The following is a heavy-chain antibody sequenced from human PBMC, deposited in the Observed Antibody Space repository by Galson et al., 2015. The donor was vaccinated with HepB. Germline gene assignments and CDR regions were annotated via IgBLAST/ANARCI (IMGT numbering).Heavy chain of an antibody. Sequence: SLRLSCAASGFTFATYAMSWVRQAPGKGLEWVSVISGSGGSSYYADSVRGRFTISRDNSKNTLYLQMSSLRAEDTAVYYCAKDRSAGSSWGVHDYWGQGTLVTVSS. CDR1: GFTFATYA. CDR2: ISGSGGSS. V-gene: IGHV3-23*01. D-gene: IGHD6-13*01. J-gene: IGHJ4*02. CDR3: AKDRSAGSSWGVHDY.